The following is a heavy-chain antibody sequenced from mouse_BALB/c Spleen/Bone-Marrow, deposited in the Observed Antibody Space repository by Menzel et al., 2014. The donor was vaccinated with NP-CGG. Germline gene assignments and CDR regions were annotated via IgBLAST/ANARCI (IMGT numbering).Heavy chain of an antibody. CDR3: TTYFY. CDR2: IYPGNSDT. V-gene: IGHV1-5*01. D-gene: IGHD6-5*01. Sequence: EVQLQQSGTVLARPGASVKMSSKASGYNFTNYWMHWVKQRPGQGLEWIGAIYPGNSDTSYSQKFKGKATLTAVTSASTAYMDLSGLTNEDSAVYYCTTYFYWGQGTLVIVSA. CDR1: GYNFTNYW. J-gene: IGHJ3*01.